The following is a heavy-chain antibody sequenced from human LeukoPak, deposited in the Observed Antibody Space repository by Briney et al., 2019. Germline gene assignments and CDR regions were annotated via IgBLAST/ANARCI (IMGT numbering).Heavy chain of an antibody. V-gene: IGHV3-23*01. J-gene: IGHJ4*02. CDR3: AKDPGVGSGSSAYFDY. CDR1: GFTFSSYA. Sequence: PGGSLRLSCAASGFTFSSYAMSWVRQAPGKGLEWVSAISGSGGSTYYADSVKGRFTISRDNSKNTLYLQMNSLRAEDTAVYYCAKDPGVGSGSSAYFDYWGQGTLVTVSS. CDR2: ISGSGGST. D-gene: IGHD3-10*01.